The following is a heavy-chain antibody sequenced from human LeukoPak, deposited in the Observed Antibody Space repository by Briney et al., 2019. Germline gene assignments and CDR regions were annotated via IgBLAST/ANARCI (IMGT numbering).Heavy chain of an antibody. CDR2: ISGSSSYI. CDR3: ARGSSNVAARNNWFDP. D-gene: IGHD6-6*01. Sequence: GSLRLSCAASGFTFSRSDMNWVRQAPGKGLEWVSSISGSSSYIYYTDSVKGRFTVSRDNAKNSLFLQMNSLRVEDTAVYYCARGSSNVAARNNWFDPWGQGTLVTVSS. J-gene: IGHJ5*02. CDR1: GFTFSRSD. V-gene: IGHV3-21*01.